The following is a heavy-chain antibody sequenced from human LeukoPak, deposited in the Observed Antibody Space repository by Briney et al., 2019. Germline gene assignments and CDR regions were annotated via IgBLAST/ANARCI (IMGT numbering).Heavy chain of an antibody. J-gene: IGHJ5*02. CDR1: GSRFTSYW. CDR3: ARQKGGYSYGSPNWFDP. CDR2: IYPGDSDT. V-gene: IGHV5-51*01. Sequence: PGESLKISCKGSGSRFTSYWIGWVRQMPGKGLEWMGFIYPGDSDTRYSPSFQGQVTISADKSISTAYLQWSSLKASDTAMYYCARQKGGYSYGSPNWFDPWGQGTLVTVSS. D-gene: IGHD5-18*01.